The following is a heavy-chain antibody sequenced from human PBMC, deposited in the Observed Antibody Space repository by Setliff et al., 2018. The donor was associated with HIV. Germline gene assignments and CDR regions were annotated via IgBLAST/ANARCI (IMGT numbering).Heavy chain of an antibody. V-gene: IGHV4-4*07. Sequence: SETLSLTCTVSGGSISDYYWSWIRQPPGKGLEWIGRIYTSGTTNYNPSLKRRVTMSVDTSKNQFSLKLTSVTAADTAVYYCARDLGSGHFDYWGQGTLVTVSS. CDR1: GGSISDYY. CDR2: IYTSGTT. J-gene: IGHJ4*02. CDR3: ARDLGSGHFDY.